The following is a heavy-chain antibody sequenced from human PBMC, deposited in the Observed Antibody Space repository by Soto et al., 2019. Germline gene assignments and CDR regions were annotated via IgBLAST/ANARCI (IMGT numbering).Heavy chain of an antibody. J-gene: IGHJ3*02. Sequence: SGGSLRLSCAASGFTFASYAMSWVRQAPGKGLEWVSVIGDSGTATFYADSVKGRFTISRDDSKNTLYLQMNGLGVEDTALYYCARGSSASYYDASEIWGQGTMVPVSS. CDR3: ARGSSASYYDASEI. CDR1: GFTFASYA. D-gene: IGHD3-10*01. CDR2: IGDSGTAT. V-gene: IGHV3-23*01.